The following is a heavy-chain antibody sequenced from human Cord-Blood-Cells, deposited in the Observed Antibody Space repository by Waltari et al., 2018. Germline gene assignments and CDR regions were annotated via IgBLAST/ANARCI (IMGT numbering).Heavy chain of an antibody. CDR1: GFTFSSYW. D-gene: IGHD6-13*01. J-gene: IGHJ4*02. CDR2: IKKDGSEK. V-gene: IGHV3-7*01. Sequence: EVQLVESGGGLVQPGGSLRLSCAASGFTFSSYWMRWVSQAPGKGLEWVANIKKDGSEKNYVEYVKGRLTISRDNAKNSLYLQMNSLRAEDTAVYYCARDKSSSWYDYWGQGTLVTVSS. CDR3: ARDKSSSWYDY.